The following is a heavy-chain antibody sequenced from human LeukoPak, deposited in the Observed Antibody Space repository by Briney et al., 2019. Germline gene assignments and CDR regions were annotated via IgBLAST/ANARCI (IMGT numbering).Heavy chain of an antibody. J-gene: IGHJ4*02. CDR2: ISAYNGNT. CDR1: GYTFTSYG. Sequence: ASVKVSCKASGYTFTSYGISWVRQAPGQGLEWMGWISAYNGNTNYAQKLQGRVTMTTDTSTSTAYMELRSLRSDDTAVYYCARDTYYYDSSGYLWPFDYWGRGTLVTVSS. CDR3: ARDTYYYDSSGYLWPFDY. D-gene: IGHD3-22*01. V-gene: IGHV1-18*01.